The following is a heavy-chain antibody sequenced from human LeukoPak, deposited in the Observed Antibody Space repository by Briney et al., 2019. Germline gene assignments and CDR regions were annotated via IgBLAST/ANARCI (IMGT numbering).Heavy chain of an antibody. CDR1: GGSISTTTNS. D-gene: IGHD3-16*01. J-gene: IGHJ6*03. V-gene: IGHV4-39*01. CDR3: ARVKDPGGYYYYYYMDI. CDR2: IYYGGSP. Sequence: PSETLSLTCNVSGGSISTTTNSWGWAWIRQRPTKGLEWIGSIYYGGSPYYTSSLKSRVTISVDTSKNQFSLKLSSVTAADTAVYYCARVKDPGGYYYYYYMDIWGKGNTVTVSS.